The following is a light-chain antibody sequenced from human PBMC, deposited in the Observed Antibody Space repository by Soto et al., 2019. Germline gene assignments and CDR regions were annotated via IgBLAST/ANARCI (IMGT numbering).Light chain of an antibody. V-gene: IGLV1-40*01. CDR3: RASDSGRRGSVV. CDR2: ANN. CDR1: SSNIGAGYD. J-gene: IGLJ1*01. Sequence: QSVLTQPPSVSGAPGQRVTISCTGSSSNIGAGYDVHWYQQLPGTAPKLLIYANNNRPSGVPDRLSGANTGTSAALAITRRQREDDEDYYYRASDSGRRGSVVFGTGTKVTVL.